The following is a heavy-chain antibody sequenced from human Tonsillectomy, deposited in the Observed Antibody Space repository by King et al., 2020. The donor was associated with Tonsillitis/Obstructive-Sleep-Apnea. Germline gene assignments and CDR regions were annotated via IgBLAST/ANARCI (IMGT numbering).Heavy chain of an antibody. CDR1: GYTFTSYY. D-gene: IGHD6-6*01. J-gene: IGHJ4*02. V-gene: IGHV1-46*01. Sequence: VQLVESGAEVKKPGASVKVSCKASGYTFTSYYMHWVRQAPGQGLEWMGIINPSGGSTSYAQNIQGRVTMTRDTSTSTVYMELSSLRSEDTAVYYCARDMSDQIEYSSSLASSDYWGQGTLVTVSS. CDR2: INPSGGST. CDR3: ARDMSDQIEYSSSLASSDY.